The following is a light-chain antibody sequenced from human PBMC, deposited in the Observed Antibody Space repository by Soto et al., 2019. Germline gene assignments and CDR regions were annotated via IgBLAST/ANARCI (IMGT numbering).Light chain of an antibody. CDR1: QGISSY. V-gene: IGKV1-9*01. Sequence: DVKVIESANSLSVAVRHMVTITCRASQGISSYFAWYQQKPGKAPKLLIYAASTLQSGVPSRFSGSGSGTDYALTLSSRQPGDFATYNCQHLSNSARTVGGGTKVDI. J-gene: IGKJ4*01. CDR3: QHLSNSART. CDR2: AAS.